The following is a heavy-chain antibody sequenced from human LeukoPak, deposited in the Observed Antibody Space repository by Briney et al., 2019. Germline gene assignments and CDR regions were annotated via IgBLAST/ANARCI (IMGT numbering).Heavy chain of an antibody. CDR2: IWYDGSNK. CDR1: GFTFSSYG. D-gene: IGHD6-19*01. CDR3: ARDLEYSSGWYDNPGYYYYYGMDV. Sequence: GGSLRLSCAASGFTFSSYGMHWVRQAPGKGLEWVAVIWYDGSNKYYADSVKGRFTISRDNSKNTLYLQMNSLRAEDTAVYYCARDLEYSSGWYDNPGYYYYYGMDVWGQGTTVTVSS. V-gene: IGHV3-33*01. J-gene: IGHJ6*02.